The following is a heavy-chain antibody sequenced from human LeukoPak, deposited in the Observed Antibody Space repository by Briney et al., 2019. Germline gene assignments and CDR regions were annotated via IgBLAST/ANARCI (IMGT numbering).Heavy chain of an antibody. V-gene: IGHV4-59*01. CDR1: GGSISSYY. D-gene: IGHD3-16*01. CDR2: IYYSGST. J-gene: IGHJ4*02. Sequence: PSETLSLTCTVSGGSISSYYWSWIRQPPGKGLEWIGYIYYSGSTNYNPSLKSRVTISVGTSKNQFSLKLSSVTAADTAVYYCARARRGLHLGYFDYWGQGTLVTVSS. CDR3: ARARRGLHLGYFDY.